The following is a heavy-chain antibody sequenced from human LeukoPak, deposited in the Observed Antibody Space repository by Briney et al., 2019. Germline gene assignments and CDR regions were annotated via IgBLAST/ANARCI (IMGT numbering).Heavy chain of an antibody. CDR1: GFTFSYYW. CDR2: INSDGSST. J-gene: IGHJ6*03. V-gene: IGHV3-74*01. D-gene: IGHD6-19*01. Sequence: GGSLRLPCVASGFTFSYYWMHWVRQAPGKGLVWVSRINSDGSSTTYADSVKGRFIISRDNAKNTVYLQMNSLRAEDTAVYYCARGSQWLDYYMDVWGKGTTVTVSS. CDR3: ARGSQWLDYYMDV.